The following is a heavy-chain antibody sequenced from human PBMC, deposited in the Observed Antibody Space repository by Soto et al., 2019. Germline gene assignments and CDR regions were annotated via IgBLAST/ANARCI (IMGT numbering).Heavy chain of an antibody. V-gene: IGHV1-18*01. CDR2: ISAYNGNT. J-gene: IGHJ4*02. CDR1: GYTFTSYG. CDR3: ASSLLVGYGLEGESD. D-gene: IGHD5-18*01. Sequence: QVQLVQSGAEVKKPGAAVKVSCEASGYTFTSYGISWVRQAPGQGLEWMGWISAYNGNTNYAQKLQGRVTMTTDTSTSTAYMELRSLRSDDTAVYYCASSLLVGYGLEGESDWGQGTLVTVSS.